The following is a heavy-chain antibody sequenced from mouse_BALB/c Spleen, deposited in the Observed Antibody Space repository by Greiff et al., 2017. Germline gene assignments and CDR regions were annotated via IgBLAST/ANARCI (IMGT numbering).Heavy chain of an antibody. CDR2: IYPGNGDT. CDR3: AREDYDGAWFAY. CDR1: GYTFTSYN. D-gene: IGHD2-4*01. Sequence: QVQLQQPGAELVKPGASVKMSCKASGYTFTSYNMHWVKQTPGQGLEWIGAIYPGNGDTSYNQKFKGKATLTADKSSSTAYMQLSSLTSEDSAVYYCAREDYDGAWFAYWGQGTLVTVSA. J-gene: IGHJ3*01. V-gene: IGHV1-12*01.